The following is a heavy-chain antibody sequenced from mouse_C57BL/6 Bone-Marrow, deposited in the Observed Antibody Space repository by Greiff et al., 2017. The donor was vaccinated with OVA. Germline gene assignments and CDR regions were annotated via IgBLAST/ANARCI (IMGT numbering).Heavy chain of an antibody. J-gene: IGHJ2*01. CDR2: IDPENGDT. V-gene: IGHV14-4*01. Sequence: EVQLQESGAELVRPGASVKLSCTASGFNIKDDYMHWVKQRPEQGLEWIGWIDPENGDTEYASQFQGKATITADTSSNTAYLQLSSLTSEDTAVYYCTLFITTVVAKSYFDYWGQGTTLTVSS. D-gene: IGHD1-1*01. CDR1: GFNIKDDY. CDR3: TLFITTVVAKSYFDY.